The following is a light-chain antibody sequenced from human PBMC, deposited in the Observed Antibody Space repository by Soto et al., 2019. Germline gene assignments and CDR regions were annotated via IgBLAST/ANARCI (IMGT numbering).Light chain of an antibody. CDR1: QSLSSSY. CDR2: GAT. Sequence: ELVLTQSPVTLSLSPVAVATLSCSSSQSLSSSYLAWYQQKPGQAPRLLIYGATSRATGIPDRFSGSGSGTDLTLTISRLEPEDFAVYYCQQRKKFGKGTKGDIK. CDR3: QQRKK. V-gene: IGKV3-20*01. J-gene: IGKJ1*01.